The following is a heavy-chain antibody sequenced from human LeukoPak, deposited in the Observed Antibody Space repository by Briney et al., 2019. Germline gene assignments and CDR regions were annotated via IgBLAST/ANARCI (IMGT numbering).Heavy chain of an antibody. CDR3: AKGSYGDYHFDY. J-gene: IGHJ4*02. Sequence: GGSLRLSCAPSGFTFNRYWMSWVRQAPGKGLEWVAVISYDGSNKYYADSVKGRFTISRDNSKNTLYLQMNSLRAEDTAVYYCAKGSYGDYHFDYWGQGTLVTVSS. CDR1: GFTFNRYW. CDR2: ISYDGSNK. D-gene: IGHD4-17*01. V-gene: IGHV3-30*18.